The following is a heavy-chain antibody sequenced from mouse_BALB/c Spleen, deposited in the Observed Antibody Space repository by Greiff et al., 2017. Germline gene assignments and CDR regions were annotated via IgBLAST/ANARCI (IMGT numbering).Heavy chain of an antibody. V-gene: IGHV3-2*02. Sequence: EVKLQESGPGLVKPSQSLSLTCTVTGYSITSDYAWNWIRQFPGNKLEWMGYISYSGSTSYNPSLKSRISITRDTSKNQFFLQLNSVTTEDTATYYCARSGGPFGPRSYYAMDYWGQGTSVTVSS. D-gene: IGHD3-1*01. CDR1: GYSITSDYA. CDR2: ISYSGST. J-gene: IGHJ4*01. CDR3: ARSGGPFGPRSYYAMDY.